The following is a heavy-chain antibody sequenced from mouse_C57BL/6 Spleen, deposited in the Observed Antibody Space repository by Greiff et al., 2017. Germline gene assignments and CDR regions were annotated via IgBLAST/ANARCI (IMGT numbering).Heavy chain of an antibody. V-gene: IGHV1-42*01. CDR1: GYSFTGYD. CDR2: INPSTGGT. CDR3: ARWGDYFDD. Sequence: EVQLQQSGPGLVKPGASVKISCTASGYSFTGYDMNWVEQSPEKSLEWIGEINPSTGGTTYNQKFKAKATLTVDKSSSTAYMQLKSLTSEDSAVYDCARWGDYFDDWGQGTTLTVSS. J-gene: IGHJ2*01.